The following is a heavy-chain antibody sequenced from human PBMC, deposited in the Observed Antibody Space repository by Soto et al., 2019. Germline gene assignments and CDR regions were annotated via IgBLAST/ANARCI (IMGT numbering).Heavy chain of an antibody. J-gene: IGHJ5*02. D-gene: IGHD1-7*01. CDR1: GGSTSSYY. CDR2: IYYSGST. CDR3: ARSTGTTWFDP. V-gene: IGHV4-59*01. Sequence: PSETLCLTCTVSGGSTSSYYWSWIRQPPGKGLEWIGYIYYSGSTNYNPSLKSRVTISVDTSKNQFSLKLSSVTAADTAVYYCARSTGTTWFDPWGQGTLVTVSS.